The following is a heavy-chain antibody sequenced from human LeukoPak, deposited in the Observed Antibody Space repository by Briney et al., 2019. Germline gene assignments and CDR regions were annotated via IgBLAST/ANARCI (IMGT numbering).Heavy chain of an antibody. Sequence: ASVKVSCKASGYTFTSYGISWVRQAPGKGLEWMGGFDPEDGETIYAQKFQGRVTMTEDTSTDTAYMELSSLRSEDTAVYYCATDGYNLDGFDYWGQGTLVTVSS. J-gene: IGHJ4*02. CDR2: FDPEDGET. V-gene: IGHV1-24*01. CDR3: ATDGYNLDGFDY. CDR1: GYTFTSYG. D-gene: IGHD5-24*01.